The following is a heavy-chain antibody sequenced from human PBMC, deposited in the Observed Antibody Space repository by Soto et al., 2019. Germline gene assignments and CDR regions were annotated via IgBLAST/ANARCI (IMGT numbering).Heavy chain of an antibody. CDR3: ARDSTDADSGSYSGDY. CDR2: ISSSSSTM. D-gene: IGHD1-26*01. J-gene: IGHJ4*02. CDR1: GFTFSSYS. Sequence: PGGSLRLSCAASGFTFSSYSMNWVRQAPGKGLEWVSYISSSSSTMYYADSVRGRFTISRDNAKNSLFLHMNSLRDEDTAVYYCARDSTDADSGSYSGDYCGQGTLVTVSS. V-gene: IGHV3-48*02.